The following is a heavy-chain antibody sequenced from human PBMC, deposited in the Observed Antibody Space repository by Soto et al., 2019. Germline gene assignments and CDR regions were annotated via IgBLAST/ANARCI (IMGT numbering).Heavy chain of an antibody. CDR2: IIPIFGTA. CDR3: ARDQRARDIVVVPAAIHFDYYYGMDV. CDR1: GCTFSSYA. V-gene: IGHV1-69*13. J-gene: IGHJ6*02. D-gene: IGHD2-2*02. Sequence: SVKVSCTASGCTFSSYAISWVRQAPGQGLEWMGGIIPIFGTANYAQKFQGRVTITADESTSTAYMELSSLRSEDTAVYYCARDQRARDIVVVPAAIHFDYYYGMDVWGQGTTVTVSS.